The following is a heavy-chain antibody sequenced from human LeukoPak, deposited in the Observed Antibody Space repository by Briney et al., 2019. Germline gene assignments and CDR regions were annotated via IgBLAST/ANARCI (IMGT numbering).Heavy chain of an antibody. Sequence: EASVKVSCKASGGTFSSYAISWVRQAPGQGLEWMGGIIPIFGTANYAQKFQGRVTITTDESTSTAYMELSSLRSEDTAVYYCARDTTPYYYYDSSGYYYWGQGTLVTVSS. V-gene: IGHV1-69*05. CDR3: ARDTTPYYYYDSSGYYY. J-gene: IGHJ4*02. CDR2: IIPIFGTA. D-gene: IGHD3-22*01. CDR1: GGTFSSYA.